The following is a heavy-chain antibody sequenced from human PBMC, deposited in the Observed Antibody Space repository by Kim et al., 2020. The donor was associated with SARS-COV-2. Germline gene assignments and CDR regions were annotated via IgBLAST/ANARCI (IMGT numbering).Heavy chain of an antibody. CDR2: ITHSGSS. J-gene: IGHJ5*01. CDR3: ARGAPHLGDSPGWF. Sequence: SETLSLTCAVNGGSLSGNYWNWVRQPPGKGLEWIGEITHSGSSSYNPSLRGRVTLSLDTARNQFSLRLGSLTAADTAIYFCARGAPHLGDSPGWF. D-gene: IGHD3-22*01. CDR1: GGSLSGNY. V-gene: IGHV4-34*01.